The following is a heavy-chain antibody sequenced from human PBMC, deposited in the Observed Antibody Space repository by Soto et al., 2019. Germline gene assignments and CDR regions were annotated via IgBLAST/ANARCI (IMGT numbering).Heavy chain of an antibody. V-gene: IGHV3-23*01. J-gene: IGHJ3*02. Sequence: GGSLRLSCAASGFTFSSYAMSWVRQAPGKGLEWVSAISGSGGSTYYADSVKGRFTISRDNSKNTLYLQMNSLRAEDTDVYYCYKGWANWGLLGCAFDIWGQGTMVTVSS. CDR1: GFTFSSYA. D-gene: IGHD7-27*01. CDR2: ISGSGGST. CDR3: YKGWANWGLLGCAFDI.